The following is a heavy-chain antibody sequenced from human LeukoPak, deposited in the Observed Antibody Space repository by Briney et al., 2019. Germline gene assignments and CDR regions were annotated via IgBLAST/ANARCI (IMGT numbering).Heavy chain of an antibody. D-gene: IGHD3-22*01. V-gene: IGHV7-4-1*02. J-gene: IGHJ5*02. Sequence: ASVKVSCKASGYTFTSYAMNWVRQAPGQGLGWMGWINTNTGNPTYAQGFTGRFVFSLDTSVSTAYLQISSLKAEDTAVYYCAKYYYDSSGYYGLRSWGQGTLVTVSS. CDR3: AKYYYDSSGYYGLRS. CDR2: INTNTGNP. CDR1: GYTFTSYA.